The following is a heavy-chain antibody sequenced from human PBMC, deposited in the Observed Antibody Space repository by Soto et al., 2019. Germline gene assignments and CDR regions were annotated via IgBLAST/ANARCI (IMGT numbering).Heavy chain of an antibody. Sequence: PSETLSLTCAVSGGSISSGGYSWSWIRQPPGKGLEWIGYIYHSGSTYYNPSLKSRVTISVDRSKNQFSLKLSSVTAADTAVYYCARTVVVTAGVKSNAFDIWGQGTMVTVSS. CDR2: IYHSGST. CDR3: ARTVVVTAGVKSNAFDI. V-gene: IGHV4-30-2*01. D-gene: IGHD2-21*02. CDR1: GGSISSGGYS. J-gene: IGHJ3*02.